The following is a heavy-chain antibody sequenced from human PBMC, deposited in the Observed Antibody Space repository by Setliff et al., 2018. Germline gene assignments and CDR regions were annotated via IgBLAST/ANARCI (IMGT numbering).Heavy chain of an antibody. Sequence: SETLSLTCAVSDFSVGSVYYWGWIRQPPGRGLEWIANIYYSGTTHYSPSFESRVTMSVDTSKNQVSLKLSSVTAADSALYYCARVSGFLYVDVWGKGTTVTVSS. D-gene: IGHD3-3*01. CDR2: IYYSGTT. CDR3: ARVSGFLYVDV. V-gene: IGHV4-38-2*01. J-gene: IGHJ6*03. CDR1: DFSVGSVYY.